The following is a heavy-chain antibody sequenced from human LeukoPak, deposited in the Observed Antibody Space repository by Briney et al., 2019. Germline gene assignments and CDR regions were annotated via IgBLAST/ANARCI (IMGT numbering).Heavy chain of an antibody. CDR2: IYYSGST. CDR3: ARYYGGRAGRAFDI. CDR1: GGSISSSSYY. D-gene: IGHD4-23*01. J-gene: IGHJ3*02. V-gene: IGHV4-39*07. Sequence: SETLSLTCTVSGGSISSSSYYWGWIRQPPGKGLGWIGSIYYSGSTYYNPSLKSRVTISVDTSKNQFSLKLSSVTAADTAVYYCARYYGGRAGRAFDIWGQGTMVTVSS.